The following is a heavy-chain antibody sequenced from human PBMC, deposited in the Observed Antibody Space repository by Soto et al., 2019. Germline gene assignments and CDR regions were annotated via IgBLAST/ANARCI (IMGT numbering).Heavy chain of an antibody. CDR2: IHYTGNT. V-gene: IGHV4-59*01. J-gene: IGHJ6*02. CDR1: GVSISSNY. CDR3: ARSYPNTIFGVVPSRGLDV. Sequence: PSETLSLTCIVSGVSISSNYWSWIRQPPGQGPEWIGYIHYTGNTNFNPSLKNRVIISVDTSKNQFSLRLSSVTAADTAVYYCARSYPNTIFGVVPSRGLDVWGQGTTVTVSS. D-gene: IGHD3-3*01.